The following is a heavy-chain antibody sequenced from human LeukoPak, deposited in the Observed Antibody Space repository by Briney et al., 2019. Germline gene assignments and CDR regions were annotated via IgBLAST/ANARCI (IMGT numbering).Heavy chain of an antibody. CDR2: ISGRTGGT. CDR1: GLTVSSSY. CDR3: AKCGNSGCHLIDY. V-gene: IGHV3-23*01. D-gene: IGHD5-12*01. Sequence: GGSLRLSCAASGLTVSSSYMSWVRQAPGKGLEWVSAISGRTGGTYYADSVKGRFTISRDNSKSTLYLQMDSLRAEDTAVYYCAKCGNSGCHLIDYWGQGTLVTVSS. J-gene: IGHJ4*02.